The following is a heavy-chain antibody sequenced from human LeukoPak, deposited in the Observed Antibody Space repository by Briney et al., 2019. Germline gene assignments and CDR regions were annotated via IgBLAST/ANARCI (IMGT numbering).Heavy chain of an antibody. CDR2: IYYSGST. CDR1: GGSISSYY. V-gene: IGHV4-59*01. J-gene: IGHJ4*02. Sequence: ASETLSLTCTVSGGSISSYYWSWIRQPPGKGLEWIGYIYYSGSTNYNPSHKSRVTISVDTSKNQFSLKLSSVTAADTAVYYCVAGATRRFDYWGQGTLVTVSS. CDR3: VAGATRRFDY. D-gene: IGHD1-26*01.